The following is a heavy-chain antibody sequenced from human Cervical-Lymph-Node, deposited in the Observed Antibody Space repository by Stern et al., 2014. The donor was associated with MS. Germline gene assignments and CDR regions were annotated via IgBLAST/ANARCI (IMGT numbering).Heavy chain of an antibody. D-gene: IGHD4-17*01. CDR2: IKSKTDGGTT. CDR1: GFTFSNAW. Sequence: EVQLVESGGGLVKPGGSLRLSCAASGFTFSNAWMSWVRPAPGKGLEWVGRIKSKTDGGTTDYAAPVKGRFTISRDDSKNTLYLQMNSLKTEDTAVYYCTTGILYGDYQAFDIWGQGTMVTVSS. V-gene: IGHV3-15*01. CDR3: TTGILYGDYQAFDI. J-gene: IGHJ3*02.